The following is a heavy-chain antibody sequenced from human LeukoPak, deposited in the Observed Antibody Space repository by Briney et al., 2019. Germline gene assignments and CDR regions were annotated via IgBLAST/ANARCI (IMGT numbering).Heavy chain of an antibody. CDR3: ASITMIVVENYFDY. J-gene: IGHJ4*02. CDR1: GGSISSSSYY. CDR2: IYYSGST. Sequence: PSETLSLTXTVSGGSISSSSYYWGWIRQPPGKGLEWIGSIYYSGSTYYNPSLKSRVTISVDTSKNQFSLKLSSVTAADTAVYYCASITMIVVENYFDYWGQGTLVTVSS. V-gene: IGHV4-39*01. D-gene: IGHD3-22*01.